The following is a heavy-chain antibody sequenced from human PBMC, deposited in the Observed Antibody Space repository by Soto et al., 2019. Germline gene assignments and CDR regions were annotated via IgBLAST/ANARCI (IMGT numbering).Heavy chain of an antibody. J-gene: IGHJ4*02. D-gene: IGHD3-10*01. CDR3: ATDPEITMVRGVIITGDY. V-gene: IGHV1-24*01. Sequence: ASVKVSCKVSGYTLTELSMHWVRQAPGKGLEWMGGFDPEDGETIYAQKFQGRVTMTEDTSTDTAYMELSSLRSEDTAVYYCATDPEITMVRGVIITGDYWGQGTLVTVSP. CDR2: FDPEDGET. CDR1: GYTLTELS.